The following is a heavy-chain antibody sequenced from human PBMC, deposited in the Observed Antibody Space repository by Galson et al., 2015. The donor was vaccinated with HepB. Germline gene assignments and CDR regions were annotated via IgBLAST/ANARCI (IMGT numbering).Heavy chain of an antibody. Sequence: SLRLSCAASGFMFDTHAMSWVRQVPGKGLKWVSGISGYGGSPVYADSVKGRFTISKDNSKDTVYLQINSARYEDTAVYYCAKGYGLFDSWGQGILVTVSS. CDR3: AKGYGLFDS. CDR1: GFMFDTHA. D-gene: IGHD3-16*01. CDR2: ISGYGGSP. J-gene: IGHJ5*01. V-gene: IGHV3-23*01.